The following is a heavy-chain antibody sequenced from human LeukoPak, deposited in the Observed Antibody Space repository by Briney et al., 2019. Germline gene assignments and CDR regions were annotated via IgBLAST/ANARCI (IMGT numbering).Heavy chain of an antibody. CDR3: AKQISSSCYVPADY. D-gene: IGHD2-2*01. V-gene: IGHV3-23*01. J-gene: IGHJ4*02. CDR2: ISDSGGST. CDR1: GFTFSTYA. Sequence: PGGSLRLSCAASGFTFSTYAMNWVRQAPGKGLEWVSGISDSGGSTYYADSVKGRFTISRDNSKSTLYLQVNSLRAEDTAVYYCAKQISSSCYVPADYWGQGTLVTVSS.